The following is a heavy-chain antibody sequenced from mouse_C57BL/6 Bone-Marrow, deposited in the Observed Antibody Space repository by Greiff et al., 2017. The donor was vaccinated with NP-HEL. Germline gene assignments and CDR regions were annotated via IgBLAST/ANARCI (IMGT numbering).Heavy chain of an antibody. Sequence: EVQLQQSGPELVKPGASVKISCKASGYTFTDYYMNWVKQSHGKSLEWIGDINPNNGGTSYNQKFKGKATLTVDKSSSTAYMQLSSLTSEDSAVYYCAREDNYYGSSFVAWFAYWGQGTLVTVSA. CDR3: AREDNYYGSSFVAWFAY. D-gene: IGHD1-1*01. J-gene: IGHJ3*01. CDR2: INPNNGGT. CDR1: GYTFTDYY. V-gene: IGHV1-26*01.